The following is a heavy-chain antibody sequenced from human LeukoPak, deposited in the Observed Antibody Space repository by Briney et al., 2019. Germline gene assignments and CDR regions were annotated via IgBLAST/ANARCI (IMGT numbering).Heavy chain of an antibody. CDR2: LSYDGNYK. Sequence: GGSLRLSCAASGFTFSSYGMHWVRQAPGKGLEWVAVLSYDGNYKYYADSVKGRFATSRDNSENTLYLQMNSLRAEDTAVYYCARYAEYAVSTPCYWGQGTLVTVSA. V-gene: IGHV3-30*03. CDR3: ARYAEYAVSTPCY. CDR1: GFTFSSYG. J-gene: IGHJ4*02. D-gene: IGHD2-8*01.